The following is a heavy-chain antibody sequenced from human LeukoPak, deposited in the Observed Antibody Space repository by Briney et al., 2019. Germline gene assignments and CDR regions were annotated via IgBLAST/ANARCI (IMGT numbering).Heavy chain of an antibody. Sequence: PSETLSLTCTVYNASFRDYSWSWIRQPPGKGLEWIGEIKHSGSTNYNPSLKSRVTISVDTSKNQFSLKLRSVTAADTAVYYCARQGLWRYASYWGQGSLVTVSS. J-gene: IGHJ4*02. D-gene: IGHD3-16*01. V-gene: IGHV4-34*01. CDR3: ARQGLWRYASY. CDR2: IKHSGST. CDR1: NASFRDYS.